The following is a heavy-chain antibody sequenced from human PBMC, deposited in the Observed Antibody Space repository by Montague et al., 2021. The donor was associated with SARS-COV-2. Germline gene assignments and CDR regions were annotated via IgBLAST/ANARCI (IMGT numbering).Heavy chain of an antibody. CDR1: GESFSGFF. D-gene: IGHD4-23*01. CDR3: ARWDPQTLTLIGLRGKSASDY. V-gene: IGHV4-34*01. J-gene: IGHJ4*02. CDR2: INHSGTT. Sequence: SETLSLTCAVYGESFSGFFWSWIRQPPGKGLEWIAEINHSGTTNYNFNPSLRSRVTISVDTSKSQFSLKLSSVTAADTGVYYCARWDPQTLTLIGLRGKSASDYWGQGTLVTVSS.